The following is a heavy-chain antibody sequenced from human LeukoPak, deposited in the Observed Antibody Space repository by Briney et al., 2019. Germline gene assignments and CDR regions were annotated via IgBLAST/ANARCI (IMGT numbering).Heavy chain of an antibody. J-gene: IGHJ6*04. Sequence: PGGSLRLSCAASGFTFSTYWLHWVRQAPGKGLVWVSRIKSDGSSTDYADSVKGRFTISRDNAKNMLYLQMNSLRAEDTAVYYCGRCTTTAFSHGMDVWGKGTTVTVSS. CDR2: IKSDGSST. CDR3: GRCTTTAFSHGMDV. D-gene: IGHD1-1*01. V-gene: IGHV3-74*01. CDR1: GFTFSTYW.